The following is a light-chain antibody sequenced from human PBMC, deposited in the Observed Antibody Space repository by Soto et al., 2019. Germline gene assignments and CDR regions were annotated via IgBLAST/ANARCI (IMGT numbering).Light chain of an antibody. CDR3: QQYGISPT. V-gene: IGKV3-20*01. J-gene: IGKJ1*01. Sequence: ELVLTQSPGTLSLSPGERATLSCRSSHSVSSNYLAWYQQKPGQAPRLLIYDVSSRATGIPDRFSGSGSGTDFTLTSSRLEPVDFAVYYCQQYGISPTFGQGTKVEIK. CDR1: HSVSSNY. CDR2: DVS.